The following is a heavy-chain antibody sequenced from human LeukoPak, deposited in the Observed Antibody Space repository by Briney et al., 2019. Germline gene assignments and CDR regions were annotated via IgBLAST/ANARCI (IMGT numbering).Heavy chain of an antibody. J-gene: IGHJ6*02. CDR2: INHSGST. CDR3: ASRGYCSSTSCYIVHYYYYGMDV. D-gene: IGHD2-2*02. V-gene: IGHV4-34*01. CDR1: GGSISGYY. Sequence: SETLSLTCTVSGGSISGYYWSWIRQPPGKGLEWIGEINHSGSTNYNPSLKSRVTISVDTSKNQFSLKLSSVTAADTAVYYCASRGYCSSTSCYIVHYYYYGMDVWGQGTTVTVSS.